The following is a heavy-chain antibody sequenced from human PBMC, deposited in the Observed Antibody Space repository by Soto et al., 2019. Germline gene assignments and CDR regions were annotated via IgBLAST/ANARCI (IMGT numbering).Heavy chain of an antibody. D-gene: IGHD3-22*01. CDR3: ARETLYDSSGRMNAFDI. V-gene: IGHV3-33*01. Sequence: GGSLRLSCAASGFTFSSYDMHWVRQAPGKGLEWVAVIWYDGSNKYYADSVKGRFTISRDNSKNTLYLQMNSLRAEDTAVYYCARETLYDSSGRMNAFDIWGQGTMVTVSS. CDR2: IWYDGSNK. J-gene: IGHJ3*02. CDR1: GFTFSSYD.